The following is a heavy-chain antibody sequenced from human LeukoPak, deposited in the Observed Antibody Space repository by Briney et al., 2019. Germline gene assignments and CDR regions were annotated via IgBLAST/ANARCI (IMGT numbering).Heavy chain of an antibody. CDR1: GYTFTGYY. D-gene: IGHD3-3*01. CDR2: INPSSGGT. V-gene: IGHV1-2*02. J-gene: IGHJ4*02. CDR3: ARCSVGYDFWGGYYYFDY. Sequence: ASVKVSCKASGYTFTGYYMHWVRQAPGQGLEWMGWINPSSGGTNHAQKFQGRVTMTRDTSISTAYMELSRLRSDNTAVYYCARCSVGYDFWGGYYYFDYWGQGTLVTVSS.